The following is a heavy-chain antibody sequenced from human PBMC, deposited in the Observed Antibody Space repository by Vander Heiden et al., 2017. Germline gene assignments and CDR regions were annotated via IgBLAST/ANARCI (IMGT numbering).Heavy chain of an antibody. J-gene: IGHJ4*02. CDR3: AREGGTALVFSN. CDR2: ISSSSSYI. D-gene: IGHD5-18*01. V-gene: IGHV3-21*01. Sequence: EVQLVESGGGLVKPGGSLRLSCASSGFTFSSYSMHWVRQAPGKGLEWVSSISSSSSYIYYADSVKGRFTIARYNAKNSLYLQMNSLRAEDTAVYYCAREGGTALVFSNWGQGNLVTVSS. CDR1: GFTFSSYS.